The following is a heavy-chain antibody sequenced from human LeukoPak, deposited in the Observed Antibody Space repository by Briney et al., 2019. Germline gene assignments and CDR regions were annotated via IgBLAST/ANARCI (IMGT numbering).Heavy chain of an antibody. Sequence: PGGSLRLSCAASGFTLSSYWMSWVRQAPGKGLEWVANIKQDGSEENYVDPVKGRFTISRDNAKNSLYLQMDSLRAEDTAVYYCARCQPGAFDYWGQGTLVTVSS. CDR3: ARCQPGAFDY. V-gene: IGHV3-7*03. CDR1: GFTLSSYW. J-gene: IGHJ4*02. D-gene: IGHD1-26*01. CDR2: IKQDGSEE.